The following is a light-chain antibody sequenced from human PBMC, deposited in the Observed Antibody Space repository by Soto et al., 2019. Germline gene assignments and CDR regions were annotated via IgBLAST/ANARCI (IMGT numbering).Light chain of an antibody. CDR2: GNS. J-gene: IGLJ3*02. CDR3: QPYDSSLSGWV. Sequence: QSVLTQPPSVSGAPGQRVTISCTGSSSNIGAGYDVHWYQQLPGTAPKLLIYGNSNRPSGVPDRFSGSKSGTSASLPITGLQAEDGAGYHCQPYDSSLSGWVSGGGTKLPVL. V-gene: IGLV1-40*01. CDR1: SSNIGAGYD.